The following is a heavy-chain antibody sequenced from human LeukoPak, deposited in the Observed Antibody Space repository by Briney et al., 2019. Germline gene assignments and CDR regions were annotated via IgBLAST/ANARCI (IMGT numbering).Heavy chain of an antibody. V-gene: IGHV4-4*02. Sequence: PSETLSLTCAVSGGSISSSNWWSWVRQPPGKGLEWIGEVYHSGSSNYNPSLESRVTISVDKSKNQFSLKLTSVTAADTAVYYCARGRDGPFDYWGQGTLVTVSS. CDR3: ARGRDGPFDY. CDR1: GGSISSSNW. CDR2: VYHSGSS. J-gene: IGHJ4*02. D-gene: IGHD3-10*01.